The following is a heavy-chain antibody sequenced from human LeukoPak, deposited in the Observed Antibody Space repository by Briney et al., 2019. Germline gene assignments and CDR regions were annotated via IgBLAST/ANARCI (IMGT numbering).Heavy chain of an antibody. D-gene: IGHD4-17*01. V-gene: IGHV1-18*01. J-gene: IGHJ5*02. CDR1: GCTFTSYG. Sequence: ASVKVSCKASGCTFTSYGISWVRQAPGQGLEWIGWISAYNGNTNYAQKLQGRVTMTTDTSTSTAYMELGSLRSDDTAVYYCAREDGYGDSNWFDPWGQGTLVTVSS. CDR3: AREDGYGDSNWFDP. CDR2: ISAYNGNT.